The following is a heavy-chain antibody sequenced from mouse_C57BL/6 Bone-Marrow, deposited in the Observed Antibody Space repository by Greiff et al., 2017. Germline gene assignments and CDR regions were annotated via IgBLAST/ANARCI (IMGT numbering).Heavy chain of an antibody. CDR3: ARRLLPYYFDY. CDR1: GFTFSSYT. CDR2: ISGGGGNT. J-gene: IGHJ2*01. Sequence: EVKVVESGGGLVKPGGSLKLSCAASGFTFSSYTMSWVRQTPEKRLEWVATISGGGGNTYYPDSVKGRFTISRDNAKNTLYLQMSSLRSEDTALYYCARRLLPYYFDYWGQGTTLTVSS. D-gene: IGHD1-1*01. V-gene: IGHV5-9*01.